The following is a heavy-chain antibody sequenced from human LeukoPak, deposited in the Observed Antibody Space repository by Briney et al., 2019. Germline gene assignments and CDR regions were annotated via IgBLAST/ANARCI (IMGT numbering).Heavy chain of an antibody. V-gene: IGHV1-8*01. J-gene: IGHJ6*03. CDR2: MNPNSGNT. CDR3: ARDNWNDYYYYMDV. Sequence: GESLKISCKASGYTFTSYDINWVRQATGQGLEWMGWMNPNSGNTGYAQKFQGRVTMTRNTSISTAYMEPSSLRSEDTAVYYCARDNWNDYYYYMDVWGKGTTVTISS. D-gene: IGHD1-1*01. CDR1: GYTFTSYD.